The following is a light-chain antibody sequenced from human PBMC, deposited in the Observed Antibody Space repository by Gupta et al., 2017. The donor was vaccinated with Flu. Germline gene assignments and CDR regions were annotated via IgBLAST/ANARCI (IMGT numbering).Light chain of an antibody. CDR1: QDIRTW. J-gene: IGKJ4*01. Sequence: DIQMTESPSSLSASVGDRVTITRRASQDIRTWLAWYQQKPEKAPKSLIYAASNFQSGVPSRCSGGGTGTDFTLTISNLQPEDVATYYCQQYNSFPLTFGGGTKVEIK. CDR2: AAS. CDR3: QQYNSFPLT. V-gene: IGKV1D-16*01.